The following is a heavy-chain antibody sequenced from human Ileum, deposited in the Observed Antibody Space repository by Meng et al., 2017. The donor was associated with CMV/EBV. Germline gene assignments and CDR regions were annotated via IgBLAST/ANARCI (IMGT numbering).Heavy chain of an antibody. CDR1: GDSMTFYDNRY. CDR2: IFTSGTT. Sequence: SETLSLTCTVSGDSMTFYDNRYWAWVRQSPGGGLEWIGNIFTSGTTSYNSSLKSRITMSIDTSKNQMSLKLRSVTAADTAVYYCARDQATLINAAGLGYSRLDPWGQGALVTVSS. V-gene: IGHV4-39*07. D-gene: IGHD3-16*01. J-gene: IGHJ5*02. CDR3: ARDQATLINAAGLGYSRLDP.